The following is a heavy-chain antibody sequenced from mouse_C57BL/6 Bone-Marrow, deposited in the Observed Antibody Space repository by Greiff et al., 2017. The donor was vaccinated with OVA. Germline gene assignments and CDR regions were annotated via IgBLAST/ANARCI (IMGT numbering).Heavy chain of an antibody. D-gene: IGHD1-1*01. CDR3: TSLIYYYGSSGDY. J-gene: IGHJ2*01. CDR1: GYTFTDYE. Sequence: VQLKESGAELVRPGASVTLSCKASGYTFTDYEMHWVKQTPVHGLEWIGAIDPETGGTAYNQKFKGKAILTADKSSSTAYMELRSLTSEDSAVDYCTSLIYYYGSSGDYWGQGTTLTVSA. CDR2: IDPETGGT. V-gene: IGHV1-15*01.